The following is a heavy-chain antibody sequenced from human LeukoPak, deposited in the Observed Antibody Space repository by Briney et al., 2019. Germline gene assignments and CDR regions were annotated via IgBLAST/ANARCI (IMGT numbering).Heavy chain of an antibody. CDR1: GGSISNYY. J-gene: IGHJ3*02. CDR3: ARVLRYTSRPDAFDI. CDR2: IYYSGST. Sequence: PSETLSLTCTVSGGSISNYYWSWIRQPPGKGLEWIGYIYYSGSTNFNPSLKSRVTISVDTSKNQFSLKLSSVTAADTAVYYCARVLRYTSRPDAFDIWGQGTMVTVSS. V-gene: IGHV4-59*01. D-gene: IGHD6-13*01.